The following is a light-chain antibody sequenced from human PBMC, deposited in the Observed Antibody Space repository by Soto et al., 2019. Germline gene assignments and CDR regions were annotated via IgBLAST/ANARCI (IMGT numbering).Light chain of an antibody. CDR3: QQTSGAPRT. CDR2: ATS. J-gene: IGKJ1*01. V-gene: IGKV1-39*01. CDR1: QSISSS. Sequence: DIQMTQSPSSLSASVGDRVTITCRASQSISSSLNWYQQKPGKAPKLLIYATSTLQSGVPSRFSGSGSGTDFTLTITSLQPEDFATYYCQQTSGAPRTFGQGTKVEV.